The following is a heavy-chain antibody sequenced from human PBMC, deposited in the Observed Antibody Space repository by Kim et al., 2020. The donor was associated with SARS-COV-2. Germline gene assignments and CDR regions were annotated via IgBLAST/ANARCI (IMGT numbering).Heavy chain of an antibody. Sequence: SPSVQGQVTISADKSISTAYLQWSSLKASDTAMYYCAMGYTPFRVSGFDYWGQGTLVTVSS. J-gene: IGHJ4*02. D-gene: IGHD6-13*01. V-gene: IGHV5-51*01. CDR3: AMGYTPFRVSGFDY.